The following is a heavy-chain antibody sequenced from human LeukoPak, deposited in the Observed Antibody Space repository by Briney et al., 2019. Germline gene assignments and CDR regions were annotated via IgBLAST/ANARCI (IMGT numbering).Heavy chain of an antibody. Sequence: ASVKVSCKASGYTFTRYGICWVRQAPGQGLEWMGWMNPNSGNTGYAQKFQGRVTITRNTSISTAYMELSSLRSEDTAMYYCARGGLRQQLVQAMDVWGKGTTVTVSS. J-gene: IGHJ6*04. CDR3: ARGGLRQQLVQAMDV. CDR1: GYTFTRYG. CDR2: MNPNSGNT. D-gene: IGHD6-13*01. V-gene: IGHV1-8*03.